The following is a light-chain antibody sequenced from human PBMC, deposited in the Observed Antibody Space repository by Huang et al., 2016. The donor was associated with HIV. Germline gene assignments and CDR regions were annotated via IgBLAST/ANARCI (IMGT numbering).Light chain of an antibody. V-gene: IGKV3-11*01. Sequence: EIVLTQSPAILSLSPGESATLSCRASQSVSNYLAWYQQKPGQAPRLLIDDASNRATGIPARFSGSGSGTDFTLTISGLEPEDFAVYYCQRRNSWAFGQGTKVEIK. CDR3: QRRNSWA. J-gene: IGKJ1*01. CDR1: QSVSNY. CDR2: DAS.